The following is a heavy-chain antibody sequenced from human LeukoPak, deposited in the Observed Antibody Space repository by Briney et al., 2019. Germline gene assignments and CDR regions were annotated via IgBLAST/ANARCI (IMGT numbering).Heavy chain of an antibody. J-gene: IGHJ3*02. D-gene: IGHD2-2*01. Sequence: GGSLRLSCAASGFTFSTYEMHWVRQAPGKGLEWVAVISYDGSDKYYADSVKGRFTISRDNSKNTLYLQMNSLRAEDTAVYYCARDRDCSSTSCFNAFDIWGQGPVVTVSS. CDR2: ISYDGSDK. CDR1: GFTFSTYE. V-gene: IGHV3-30*01. CDR3: ARDRDCSSTSCFNAFDI.